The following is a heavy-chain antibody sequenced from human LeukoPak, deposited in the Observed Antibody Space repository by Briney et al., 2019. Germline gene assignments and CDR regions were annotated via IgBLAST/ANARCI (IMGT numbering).Heavy chain of an antibody. CDR2: IGAYNGNT. D-gene: IGHD2-15*01. CDR3: ARDVGYCSGGSCYLFTD. CDR1: GYTFTSYG. J-gene: IGHJ4*02. V-gene: IGHV1-18*01. Sequence: ASVKVSCKASGYTFTSYGISWVRQAPGQGLEWMGWIGAYNGNTNYAQKLQGRVTMTTDTSTSTAYMELRSLRSDDTAVYYCARDVGYCSGGSCYLFTDWGQGTLVTVSS.